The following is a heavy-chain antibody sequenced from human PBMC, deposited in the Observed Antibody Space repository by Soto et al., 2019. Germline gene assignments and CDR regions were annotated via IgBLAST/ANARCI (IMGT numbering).Heavy chain of an antibody. CDR3: ATDPEITMVRGVIITGDY. CDR1: GYTFTSYG. D-gene: IGHD3-10*01. CDR2: ISAYNGNT. Sequence: ASVKVSCKASGYTFTSYGISWVRQAPGQGLEWMGWISAYNGNTNYAQKLQGRVTMTTDTSTGTAYMELSSLRSDDTAVYYCATDPEITMVRGVIITGDYWGQGTLVTVSS. J-gene: IGHJ4*02. V-gene: IGHV1-18*01.